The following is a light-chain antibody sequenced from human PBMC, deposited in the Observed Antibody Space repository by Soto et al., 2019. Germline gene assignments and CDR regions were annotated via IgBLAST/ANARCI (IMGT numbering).Light chain of an antibody. V-gene: IGKV1-5*01. Sequence: DLHMTQCPTTLSASLGDSVTITCRASQSISSWLAWYQQKPGKAPDLLISDDSNLERGVPSRLSGSGSGTKLNLTIASLQPDDFATYYCQXYETFSGTCGPGTKVDIK. CDR3: QXYETFSGT. CDR2: DDS. CDR1: QSISSW. J-gene: IGKJ1*01.